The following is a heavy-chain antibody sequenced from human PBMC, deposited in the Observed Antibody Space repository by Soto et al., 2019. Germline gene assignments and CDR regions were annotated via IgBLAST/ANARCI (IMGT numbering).Heavy chain of an antibody. CDR2: FDPEDGET. J-gene: IGHJ6*03. CDR1: GYTLTELS. CDR3: ATLERMRYSYYDFWSGYSTYYYYYMDV. Sequence: ASVKVSCKVSGYTLTELSMHWVRQAPGKGLEWMGGFDPEDGETIYAQKYQGRVTMTEYTSTDTAYMELSSLRSEDTAVYYCATLERMRYSYYDFWSGYSTYYYYYMDVWGKGTTVTVSS. V-gene: IGHV1-24*01. D-gene: IGHD3-3*01.